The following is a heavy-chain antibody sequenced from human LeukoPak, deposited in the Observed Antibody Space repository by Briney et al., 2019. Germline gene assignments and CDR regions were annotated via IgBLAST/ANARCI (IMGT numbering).Heavy chain of an antibody. CDR1: GGTFSSYA. CDR2: IIPIFGTA. D-gene: IGHD1-26*01. J-gene: IGHJ4*02. Sequence: SVTVSCKASGGTFSSYAISWVRQAPGQGLEWMGGIIPIFGTANYAQKFQGRVTITADESTSTAYMELSSLRSEDTAVYYCAREYSGANTMIVDYWGQGTLVTVSS. CDR3: AREYSGANTMIVDY. V-gene: IGHV1-69*01.